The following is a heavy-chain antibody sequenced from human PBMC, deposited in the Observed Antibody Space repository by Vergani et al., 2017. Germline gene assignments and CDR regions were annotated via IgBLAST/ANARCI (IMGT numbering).Heavy chain of an antibody. CDR1: GGSISSYY. CDR2: IYYSGST. J-gene: IGHJ3*02. V-gene: IGHV4-59*01. Sequence: QVQLQESGPGLVKPSETLSLTCTVSGGSISSYYWSWIRQPPGKGLEWIGYIYYSGSTNYNPSLKSRVTISVDTSKNQFSLKLSSVTAADTAVYYCARGGHDAFDIWGQGTMVTVSS. D-gene: IGHD1-26*01. CDR3: ARGGHDAFDI.